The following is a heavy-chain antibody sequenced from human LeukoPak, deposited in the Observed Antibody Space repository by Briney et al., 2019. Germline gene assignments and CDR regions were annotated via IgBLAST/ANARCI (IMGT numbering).Heavy chain of an antibody. V-gene: IGHV3-7*01. CDR1: GYLFSRYW. CDR3: ARDPYGSGSYWNY. CDR2: IKQERKEK. J-gene: IGHJ4*02. D-gene: IGHD3-10*01. Sequence: HGGSETLSCTVSGYLFSRYWVMWVRQATGRGGEWVANIKQERKEKYYVDSVKGRFMIYIDNAKNSLYLQMNSLRAEDTAVYYCARDPYGSGSYWNYWGQGTLVTVSS.